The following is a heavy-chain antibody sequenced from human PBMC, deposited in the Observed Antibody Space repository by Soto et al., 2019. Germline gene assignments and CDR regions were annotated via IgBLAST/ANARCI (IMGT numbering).Heavy chain of an antibody. CDR3: ARDELFRITFGGVIVR. Sequence: QVQLVESGGGVVQPGRSLRLSCAASGFTFSSYAMHWVRQAPGKGLEWVAVISYDGSNKYYADSVKGRFTISRDNSKNTLYLQMNSLRGEDTAVYYCARDELFRITFGGVIVRWGQGTLVTVSS. CDR2: ISYDGSNK. CDR1: GFTFSSYA. J-gene: IGHJ4*02. D-gene: IGHD3-16*02. V-gene: IGHV3-30-3*01.